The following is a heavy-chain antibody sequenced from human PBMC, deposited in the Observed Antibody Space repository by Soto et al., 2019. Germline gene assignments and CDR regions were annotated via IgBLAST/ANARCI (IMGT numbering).Heavy chain of an antibody. CDR2: ISSSSSYI. Sequence: GGSLRLSCAASGFTFSSYSMNWVRQAPGKGLEWVSSISSSSSYIYYADSVKGRFTISRDNAKNSLYLQMNSLRAEDTAVYYCARDLSSGWTNDAFDIWGQGTMVTVSS. V-gene: IGHV3-21*01. CDR3: ARDLSSGWTNDAFDI. CDR1: GFTFSSYS. J-gene: IGHJ3*02. D-gene: IGHD6-19*01.